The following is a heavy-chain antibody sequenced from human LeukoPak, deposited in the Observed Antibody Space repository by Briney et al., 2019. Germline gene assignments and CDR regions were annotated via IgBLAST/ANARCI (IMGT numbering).Heavy chain of an antibody. CDR2: ISGSGGST. CDR1: GFTFSSYA. Sequence: GGSMRLSCAASGFTFSSYAMSWVRQAPGKGLERVSAISGSGGSTYYADSVKGRFTISRDNSKNTLYLQMNSLRAEDTAVYYCAKDPSPYGDYVRFDYWGQGTLVTVSS. V-gene: IGHV3-23*01. D-gene: IGHD4-17*01. J-gene: IGHJ4*02. CDR3: AKDPSPYGDYVRFDY.